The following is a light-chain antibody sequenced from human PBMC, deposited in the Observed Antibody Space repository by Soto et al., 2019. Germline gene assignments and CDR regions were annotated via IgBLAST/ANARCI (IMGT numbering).Light chain of an antibody. CDR2: DAS. CDR1: QSVSSY. V-gene: IGKV3-11*01. J-gene: IGKJ5*01. CDR3: QQRSNWIT. Sequence: EIVLTQSPGTLSLSPGERATLSCRASQSVSSYLAWYQQNPGQAPRLLIYDASNRATGIPARFSGSGSGTDFTLTISSLEPEDFAVYYCQQRSNWITFGQGTRLEIK.